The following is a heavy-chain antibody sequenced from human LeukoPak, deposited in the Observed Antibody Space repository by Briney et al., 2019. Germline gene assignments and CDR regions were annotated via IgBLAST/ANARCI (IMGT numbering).Heavy chain of an antibody. D-gene: IGHD1-26*01. CDR1: DFSFTSYG. J-gene: IGHJ4*02. V-gene: IGHV1-18*01. CDR2: ISAYNGST. CDR3: ASDQIVGATEKNYFDY. Sequence: GASVKVSCKASDFSFTSYGMSWVRQAPGQGLEWMGWISAYNGSTKYAQKLQGRVTMTTDTSTGTAYMELRSLRPDDTAVYYCASDQIVGATEKNYFDYWGQGTLVTVSS.